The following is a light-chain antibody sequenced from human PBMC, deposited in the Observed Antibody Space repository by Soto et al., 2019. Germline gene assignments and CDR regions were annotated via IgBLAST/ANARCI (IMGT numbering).Light chain of an antibody. CDR1: QAISNY. Sequence: DIQMTQSPSSLSASVGDRVPITCQTSQAISNYLNWYQQKPGGAPKLLIYGASDLETGVPARFSGSGSGTDFTITISSLQPEDTATYYCQQYNIRPYTFGEGTKLEIK. CDR3: QQYNIRPYT. J-gene: IGKJ2*01. V-gene: IGKV1-33*01. CDR2: GAS.